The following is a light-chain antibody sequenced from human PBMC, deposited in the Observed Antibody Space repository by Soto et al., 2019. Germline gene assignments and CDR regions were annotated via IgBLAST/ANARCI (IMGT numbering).Light chain of an antibody. V-gene: IGKV3-15*01. J-gene: IGKJ1*01. Sequence: EILMTQSPATLSVSPGGRATLSCRASQSISGTLDWYQQKPGQAPRLLIYGASTRATSFPARFSGSGSGTDFTLTISSLRSEDFEVYYCQQYNNWPWTFGQGTKVDIK. CDR2: GAS. CDR1: QSISGT. CDR3: QQYNNWPWT.